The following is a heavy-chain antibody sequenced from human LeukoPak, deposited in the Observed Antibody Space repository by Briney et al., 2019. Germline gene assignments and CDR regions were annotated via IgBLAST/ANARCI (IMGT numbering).Heavy chain of an antibody. CDR1: RFPLIHYY. D-gene: IGHD1-7*01. Sequence: PGGSLRLSCEDPRFPLIHYYMTSLPQAPGKRLEWVSYISSSSSTIYYADSVKGQFTISRDNAKNSLYLQMNSLRAEDTAVYYCARGSGTTLLGIDYWRQGTLVTVPS. J-gene: IGHJ4*02. V-gene: IGHV3-11*01. CDR3: ARGSGTTLLGIDY. CDR2: ISSSSSTI.